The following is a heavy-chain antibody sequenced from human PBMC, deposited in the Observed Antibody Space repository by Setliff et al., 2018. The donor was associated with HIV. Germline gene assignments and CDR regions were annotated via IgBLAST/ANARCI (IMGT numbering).Heavy chain of an antibody. J-gene: IGHJ3*01. CDR3: ARDHNSGTLHAFDL. CDR1: GDPINSHY. CDR2: ISYSEYT. V-gene: IGHV4-59*11. D-gene: IGHD1-26*01. Sequence: TSETLSLTCTVSGDPINSHYWSWIRQPPGEGLEWIGHISYSEYTNYNPSLKSRVTISLDTSKKHFSLDLYSVTAADTAVYYCARDHNSGTLHAFDLWGQGTKVT.